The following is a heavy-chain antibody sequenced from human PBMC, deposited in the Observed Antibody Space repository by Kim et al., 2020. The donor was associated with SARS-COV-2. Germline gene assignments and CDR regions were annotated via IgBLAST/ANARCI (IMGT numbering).Heavy chain of an antibody. CDR1: GGSISSGGYY. CDR3: ARAPGLGTMIVVVTRFDY. Sequence: SETLSLTCTVSGGSISSGGYYCSWIRQHPGKVLEWIGYIYYSGSTYYNPSLKSRVTISVDTSKNQFSLKLSSVTAADTAVYYCARAPGLGTMIVVVTRFDYWGQGTRDTVFS. D-gene: IGHD3-22*01. V-gene: IGHV4-31*03. J-gene: IGHJ4*02. CDR2: IYYSGST.